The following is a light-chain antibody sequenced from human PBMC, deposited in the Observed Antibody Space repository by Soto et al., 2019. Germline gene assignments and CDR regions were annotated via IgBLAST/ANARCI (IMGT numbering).Light chain of an antibody. CDR3: SSYTSSSTLSVV. J-gene: IGLJ2*01. CDR2: DVS. V-gene: IGLV2-14*01. Sequence: QSALTQPASVSGSPGQSITISCTGTSSDVGGYKYVSWYQQHPGKAPRLMIYDVSNRPSGVSNRFSGSKSGNTASLTISGLQAEDEADYYCSSYTSSSTLSVVFGGGTKLTVL. CDR1: SSDVGGYKY.